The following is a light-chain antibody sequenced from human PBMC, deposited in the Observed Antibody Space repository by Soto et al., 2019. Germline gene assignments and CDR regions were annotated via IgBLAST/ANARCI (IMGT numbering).Light chain of an antibody. Sequence: QSVLTQPPSASGTPGQRVTISCSGSSSNIGSESVNWYQQVPGTAPKLLIYNKDQRPSGVPDRFSGSKSGTSASLAISGLQSEDEADYYCATWDDSLNGWVFGGGTKVTVL. CDR3: ATWDDSLNGWV. J-gene: IGLJ3*02. CDR2: NKD. CDR1: SSNIGSES. V-gene: IGLV1-44*01.